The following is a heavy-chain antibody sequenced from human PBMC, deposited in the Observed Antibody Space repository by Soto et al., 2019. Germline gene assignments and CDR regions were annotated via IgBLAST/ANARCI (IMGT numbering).Heavy chain of an antibody. CDR3: AKSERVPAAIYMDV. J-gene: IGHJ6*03. V-gene: IGHV3-30*18. CDR2: ISYDGSNK. Sequence: PGGSLRLSCAASGFTFSSYGMHWVRQAPGKGLEWVAVISYDGSNKYYADSVKGRFTISRDNSKNTLYLQMNSLRAEDTAVYYCAKSERVPAAIYMDVWGKGTTVTVSS. CDR1: GFTFSSYG. D-gene: IGHD2-2*01.